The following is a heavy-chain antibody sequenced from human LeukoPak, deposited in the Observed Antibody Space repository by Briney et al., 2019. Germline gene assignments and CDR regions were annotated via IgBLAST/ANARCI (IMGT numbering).Heavy chain of an antibody. CDR3: ARRDSSGYSYY. D-gene: IGHD3-22*01. V-gene: IGHV4-34*01. CDR1: GGSFSGYY. Sequence: SETLSLTCAVYGGSFSGYYWSWIRQPPGKGLEWIGEINHSASTNYNPSLKSRVTISVDTSKNQFSLKLSSVTAADTAVYYCARRDSSGYSYYWGQGTLVTVSS. CDR2: INHSAST. J-gene: IGHJ4*02.